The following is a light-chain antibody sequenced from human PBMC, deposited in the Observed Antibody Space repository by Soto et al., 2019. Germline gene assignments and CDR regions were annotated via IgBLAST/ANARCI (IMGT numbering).Light chain of an antibody. CDR3: SSYTSSTTVV. Sequence: QSALTQPASVSGSPGQSITISCTGTRSDVGGYNYVSWYQQHPGKAPKLMIYDVSNRPSGVSNRFSGSKSGNTASQTISGLQAEDEADFYCSSYTSSTTVVFGGGTKVTVL. CDR2: DVS. V-gene: IGLV2-14*01. CDR1: RSDVGGYNY. J-gene: IGLJ2*01.